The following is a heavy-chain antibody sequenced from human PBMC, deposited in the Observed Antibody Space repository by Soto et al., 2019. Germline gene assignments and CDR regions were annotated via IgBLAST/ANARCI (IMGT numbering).Heavy chain of an antibody. D-gene: IGHD3-22*01. V-gene: IGHV3-23*01. CDR2: ISGSGGST. J-gene: IGHJ4*02. CDR3: AKDQNDQRYYYDSSGYPPLGY. CDR1: FNLVDLG. Sequence: GGVPRHPHGALWFNLVDLGISRVPPAPGEGVGGGSAISGSGGSTYYADSVKGRFTISRDNSKNTLYLQMNSLRAEDTAVYYCAKDQNDQRYYYDSSGYPPLGYWGQGTLVTVSS.